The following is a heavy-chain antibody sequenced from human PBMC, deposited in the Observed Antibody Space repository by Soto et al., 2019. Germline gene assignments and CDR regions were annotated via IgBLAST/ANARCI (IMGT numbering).Heavy chain of an antibody. Sequence: QVQLVQSGAELKKPGSSVKVSCKASGGTFSFYTINWVRQAPGLGLEWMGRVNPILSMSNYAQKFQGRVTMTADKSTSTAYMELRSLRSADTAFYYCATSYGSGYRAFDYWGQGALVTVSS. CDR3: ATSYGSGYRAFDY. V-gene: IGHV1-69*02. J-gene: IGHJ4*02. D-gene: IGHD3-10*01. CDR2: VNPILSMS. CDR1: GGTFSFYT.